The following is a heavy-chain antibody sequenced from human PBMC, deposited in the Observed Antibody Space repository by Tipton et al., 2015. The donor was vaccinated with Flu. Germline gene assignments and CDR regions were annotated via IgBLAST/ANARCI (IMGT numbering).Heavy chain of an antibody. Sequence: TLSLTCIVSGGSISSYYWSWIRQPPGKGLEWIGYIYYSGSTNYNPSLKSRVTISVDTSKNQFSLKLSSVTAADTAVYYCARYDYGDHSAFDIWGQGTMVTVSS. CDR3: ARYDYGDHSAFDI. V-gene: IGHV4-59*01. J-gene: IGHJ3*02. CDR2: IYYSGST. D-gene: IGHD4-17*01. CDR1: GGSISSYY.